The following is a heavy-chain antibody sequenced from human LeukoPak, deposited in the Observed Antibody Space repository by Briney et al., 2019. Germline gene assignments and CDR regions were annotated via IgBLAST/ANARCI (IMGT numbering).Heavy chain of an antibody. Sequence: SETLSLTCTVSGGSISSSSYYWGWIRQPPGKGLEWIGSIYYSGSTYYNPSLRSRVTISVDTSKNQFSLKLSSVTAADTAVYYCARLRSKRGVITRWVSRFDAFDIWGQGTMVTVSS. D-gene: IGHD3-10*01. CDR1: GGSISSSSYY. V-gene: IGHV4-39*01. CDR3: ARLRSKRGVITRWVSRFDAFDI. J-gene: IGHJ3*02. CDR2: IYYSGST.